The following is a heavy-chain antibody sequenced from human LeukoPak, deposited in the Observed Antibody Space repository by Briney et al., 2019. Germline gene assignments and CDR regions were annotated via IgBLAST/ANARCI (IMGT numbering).Heavy chain of an antibody. D-gene: IGHD6-19*01. CDR1: GFTFSSYG. CDR3: AIFGSGWPYYYYYGMDV. V-gene: IGHV3-33*01. Sequence: GGSLRLSCAASGFTFSSYGMHWVRQAPGKGLEWVAVIWYDGSNKYYADSVKGRFTISRDNSKDTLYLQMNSLRAEDTAVYYCAIFGSGWPYYYYYGMDVWGQGTTVTVSS. J-gene: IGHJ6*02. CDR2: IWYDGSNK.